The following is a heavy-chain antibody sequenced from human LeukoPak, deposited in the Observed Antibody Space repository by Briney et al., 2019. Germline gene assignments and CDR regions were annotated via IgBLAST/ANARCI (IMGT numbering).Heavy chain of an antibody. CDR3: VLGDGSGWLDDAFDI. V-gene: IGHV1-3*01. J-gene: IGHJ3*02. CDR1: GYTFTSYA. CDR2: INAGNGNT. Sequence: ASVKVSCKASGYTFTSYAMHWVRQAPGQRLEWMGWINAGNGNTKYSQKFQGRVTITRDTSASTAYMELSSLRSEDTAVYYCVLGDGSGWLDDAFDIWGQGTMVTVSS. D-gene: IGHD6-19*01.